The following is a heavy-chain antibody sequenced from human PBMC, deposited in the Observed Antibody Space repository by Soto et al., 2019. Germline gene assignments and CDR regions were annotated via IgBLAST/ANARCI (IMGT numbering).Heavy chain of an antibody. CDR1: GGSFSGYY. CDR2: INHSGST. CDR3: ARGTKIDY. V-gene: IGHV4-34*01. Sequence: PLEILSLTCAVYGGSFSGYYWSWIRQPPGKGLEWIGEINHSGSTNYNPSLKSRVTISVDTSKNQFSLKLSSVTAADTAVYYCARGTKIDYWGQGTLVTVSS. J-gene: IGHJ4*02.